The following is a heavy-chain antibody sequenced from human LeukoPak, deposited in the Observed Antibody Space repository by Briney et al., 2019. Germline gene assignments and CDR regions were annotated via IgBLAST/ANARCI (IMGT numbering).Heavy chain of an antibody. CDR1: GFTFSSYE. V-gene: IGHV3-48*03. Sequence: PGGSLRLSCAASGFTFSSYEMNWVRQAPGKGLEWVSYISSSGSSIYYADSVKGRFTISRDNAKNSLYLQMNSLRAEDTAVYYCARGVNYYDSSGYYFSYWGQGNLVTVSS. CDR3: ARGVNYYDSSGYYFSY. J-gene: IGHJ4*02. CDR2: ISSSGSSI. D-gene: IGHD3-22*01.